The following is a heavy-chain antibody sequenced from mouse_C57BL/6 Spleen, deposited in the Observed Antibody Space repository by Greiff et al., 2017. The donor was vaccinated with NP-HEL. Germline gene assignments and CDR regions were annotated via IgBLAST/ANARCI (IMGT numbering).Heavy chain of an antibody. Sequence: VQLQQSGPELVKPGASVKISCKASGYSFTSYYIHWVKQRPGQGLEWIGWIYPGSGNTKFNEKFKDKATLTADKSSSTVYMELSRLTSEDSAVYFCARHEDSLSNYYFDYWGQGTTLTVSS. CDR2: IYPGSGNT. V-gene: IGHV1-66*01. CDR1: GYSFTSYY. D-gene: IGHD6-1*01. CDR3: ARHEDSLSNYYFDY. J-gene: IGHJ2*01.